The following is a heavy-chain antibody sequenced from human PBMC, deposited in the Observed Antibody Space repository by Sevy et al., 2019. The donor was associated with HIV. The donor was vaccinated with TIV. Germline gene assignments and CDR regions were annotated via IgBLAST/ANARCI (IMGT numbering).Heavy chain of an antibody. Sequence: GGSLRLSCAASGFTFSAYWMHWVRQAPGKGLEWVANINQGGSEKYYVDSVKGRFTISRDNAKNSLFLQMNSLRAEDTAVYYCARALAAGASSWGQGALVTLSS. CDR2: INQGGSEK. CDR3: ARALAAGASS. D-gene: IGHD6-13*01. V-gene: IGHV3-7*01. J-gene: IGHJ5*02. CDR1: GFTFSAYW.